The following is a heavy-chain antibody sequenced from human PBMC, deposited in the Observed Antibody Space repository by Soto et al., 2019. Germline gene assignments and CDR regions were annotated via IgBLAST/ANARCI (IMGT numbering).Heavy chain of an antibody. CDR3: ARLQYTVVTAFDI. CDR1: GDAIYIGGYY. J-gene: IGHJ3*02. CDR2: IYHTGKT. Sequence: TLSLTCTVSGDAIYIGGYYWTWIRQHPGKGLEWIGYIYHTGKTYYNPSLESRVTMSVDTSENQLSLQLSSVTAADTAVYYCARLQYTVVTAFDIWGQGTMVTVSS. D-gene: IGHD2-15*01. V-gene: IGHV4-31*03.